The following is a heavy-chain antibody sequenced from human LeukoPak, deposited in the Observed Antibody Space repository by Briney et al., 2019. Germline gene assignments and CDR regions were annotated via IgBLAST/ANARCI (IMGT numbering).Heavy chain of an antibody. D-gene: IGHD6-6*01. J-gene: IGHJ6*03. Sequence: KISCKGSGYSFTSYWIGWVRQMPGKGLEWMGIIPIFGTANYAQKFQGRVTITTDESTSTAYMELSSLRSEDTAVYYCARGSSSSGLHYYYYYMDVWGKGTTVTVSS. CDR3: ARGSSSSGLHYYYYYMDV. CDR2: IIPIFGTA. V-gene: IGHV1-69*05. CDR1: GYSFTSYW.